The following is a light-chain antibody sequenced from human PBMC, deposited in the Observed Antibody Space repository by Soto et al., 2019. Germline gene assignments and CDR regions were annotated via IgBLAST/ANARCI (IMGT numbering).Light chain of an antibody. Sequence: EIVMTQSPATLSVSPGESATLSCRASQNVDNNLAWYQQAPGQAPRLLMHAASTRATGVPARFSGSGSGTEFTLTISSLQSEDFEVYYCQQYNRWPLTFGQGTKVEIK. CDR3: QQYNRWPLT. V-gene: IGKV3-15*01. CDR1: QNVDNN. J-gene: IGKJ1*01. CDR2: AAS.